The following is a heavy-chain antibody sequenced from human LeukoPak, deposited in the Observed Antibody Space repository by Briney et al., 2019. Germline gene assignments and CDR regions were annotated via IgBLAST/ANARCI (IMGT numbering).Heavy chain of an antibody. J-gene: IGHJ4*02. V-gene: IGHV1-2*02. CDR2: INPNSGGT. D-gene: IGHD5-24*01. CDR1: GYTFTGYY. CDR3: ARDRDGYNLFDY. Sequence: ASVKVSCKASGYTFTGYYIHWVRQAPGQGLEWMGWINPNSGGTNYAQKFQGRVTMTSAQSISKAYMEMSRLRSYDTAVYYCARDRDGYNLFDYWGQGTLVTVSS.